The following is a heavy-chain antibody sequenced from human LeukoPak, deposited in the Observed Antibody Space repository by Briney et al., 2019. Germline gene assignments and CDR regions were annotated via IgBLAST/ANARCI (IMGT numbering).Heavy chain of an antibody. CDR2: INSDGSST. J-gene: IGHJ5*02. CDR3: PRHSSYAQEFDP. Sequence: GGSLRLSCAASGFTFSSYWMHWVRQAPGKGLVWVSRINSDGSSTSYADSVKGRFTISRDNAKNTLYLQMNSLRAEDTAVYYCPRHSSYAQEFDPWGQGTLVTVSS. D-gene: IGHD2-2*01. V-gene: IGHV3-74*01. CDR1: GFTFSSYW.